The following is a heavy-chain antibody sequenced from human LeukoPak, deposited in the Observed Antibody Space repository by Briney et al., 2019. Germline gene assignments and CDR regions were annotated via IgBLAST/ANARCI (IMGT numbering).Heavy chain of an antibody. CDR1: GYKFAGYG. CDR2: ISAYNGNT. D-gene: IGHD5-12*01. V-gene: IGHV1-18*01. J-gene: IGHJ4*02. Sequence: SGYKFAGYGNSVERDAPGLMIKWMGWISAYNGNTNYAQKLQGRVTMTTDTSTSTAYMELRSLRSDDTAVYYCARVGESGYDYWGQGTLVTVSS. CDR3: ARVGESGYDY.